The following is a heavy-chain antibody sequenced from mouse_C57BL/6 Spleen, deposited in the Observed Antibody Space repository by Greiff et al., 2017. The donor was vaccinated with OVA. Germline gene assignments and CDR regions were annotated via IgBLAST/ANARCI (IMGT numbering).Heavy chain of an antibody. Sequence: EVQLVESGGGLVKPGGSLKLSCAASGFTFSSYAMSWVRQTPEKRLEWVATISDGGSYTYYPDNVKGRFTISRDNAKNNLYLQMSHLKSEDTAMYYCARDYDYDYYFDYWGQGTTLTVSS. J-gene: IGHJ2*01. V-gene: IGHV5-4*01. CDR2: ISDGGSYT. D-gene: IGHD2-4*01. CDR1: GFTFSSYA. CDR3: ARDYDYDYYFDY.